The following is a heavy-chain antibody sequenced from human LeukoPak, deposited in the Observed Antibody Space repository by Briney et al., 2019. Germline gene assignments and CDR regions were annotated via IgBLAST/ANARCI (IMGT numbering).Heavy chain of an antibody. Sequence: GGSLRLSCAASGFTFSNYAMSWVRLAPGKGLDWVSAISGSGGSTYYADSVKGRFTISRDSSKNTLYLQMNSLRAEDTAVYYCAKYRELTVDDAFDIWGQGTMVTVSS. CDR3: AKYRELTVDDAFDI. V-gene: IGHV3-23*01. CDR1: GFTFSNYA. D-gene: IGHD3-10*01. CDR2: ISGSGGST. J-gene: IGHJ3*02.